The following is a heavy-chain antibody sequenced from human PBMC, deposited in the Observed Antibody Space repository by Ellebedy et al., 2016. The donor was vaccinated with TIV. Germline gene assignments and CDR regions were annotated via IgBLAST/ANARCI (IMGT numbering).Heavy chain of an antibody. V-gene: IGHV4-59*12. Sequence: SETLSLTCSVSGYSIRNGYYWGWIRQPAGKGLEWIGYIYYSGSTNYNPSLKSRVTISVDTSKNQFSLKLSSVTAADTAVYYCARNRGYFDLWGRGTLVTVSS. D-gene: IGHD3-10*01. J-gene: IGHJ2*01. CDR2: IYYSGST. CDR1: GYSIRNGYY. CDR3: ARNRGYFDL.